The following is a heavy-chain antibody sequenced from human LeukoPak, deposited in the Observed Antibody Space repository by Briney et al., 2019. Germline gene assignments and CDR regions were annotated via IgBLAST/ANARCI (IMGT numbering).Heavy chain of an antibody. CDR3: ARDGITGSVAFDI. D-gene: IGHD1-20*01. J-gene: IGHJ3*02. CDR1: GFTFSSYW. Sequence: GGSLRLSCAASGFTFSSYWMTWVRQAPGRGLEWVANIKRDGSGKYYVDSVKGRFTISRDNAKNSLYLQMNSLRAEDTAVYYCARDGITGSVAFDIWGQGTMVTVSS. V-gene: IGHV3-7*01. CDR2: IKRDGSGK.